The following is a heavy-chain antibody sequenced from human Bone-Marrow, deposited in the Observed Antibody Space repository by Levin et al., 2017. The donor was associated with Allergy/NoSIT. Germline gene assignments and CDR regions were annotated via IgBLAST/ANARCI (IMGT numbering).Heavy chain of an antibody. CDR2: ISIFKGDT. CDR3: ARDASYRSDLLSDF. D-gene: IGHD3-9*01. V-gene: IGHV1-18*04. J-gene: IGHJ4*02. CDR1: AYKFDSYG. Sequence: ASVKVSCKGSAYKFDSYGISWVRQAPGQGLEWMGWISIFKGDTNYAQKFQGRVTMTRDISTQTAYMELKRLRSDDTAVYYCARDASYRSDLLSDFWGQGTRVAVSS.